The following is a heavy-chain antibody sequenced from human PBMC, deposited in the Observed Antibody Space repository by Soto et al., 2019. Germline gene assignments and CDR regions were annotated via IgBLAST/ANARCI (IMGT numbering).Heavy chain of an antibody. CDR2: INHSGST. D-gene: IGHD5-12*01. J-gene: IGHJ4*02. CDR3: ARGERSGYVAN. V-gene: IGHV4-34*01. Sequence: QVQLQQWGAGLLKPSETLSLTCAVYGGSFSGYYWSWIRQPPGKGLEWIGEINHSGSTNYNPSLKSRVTISVDTSKNQFSLKLSSATAADTAVYYCARGERSGYVANWGQGTLVTVSS. CDR1: GGSFSGYY.